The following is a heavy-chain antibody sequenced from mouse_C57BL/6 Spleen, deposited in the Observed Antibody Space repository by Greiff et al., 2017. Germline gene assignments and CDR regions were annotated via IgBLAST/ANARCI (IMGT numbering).Heavy chain of an antibody. CDR3: ARGSTLEACAFDF. Sequence: EVQLQQSGAELVKPGASVKISCKASGYTFTDYYMEWVKQRHGKSLEWIGEIIPGIGATSYNQQFKGKATLPVDNSSSTAYMELRILTTEDSAIYYCARGSTLEACAFDFWGKGTSVTVSS. J-gene: IGHJ1*03. CDR1: GYTFTDYY. CDR2: IIPGIGAT. V-gene: IGHV1-26*01. D-gene: IGHD6-1*01.